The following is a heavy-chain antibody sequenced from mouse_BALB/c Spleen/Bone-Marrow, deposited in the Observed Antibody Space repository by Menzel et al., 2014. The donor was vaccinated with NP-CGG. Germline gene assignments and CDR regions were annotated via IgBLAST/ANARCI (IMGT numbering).Heavy chain of an antibody. Sequence: GSELVRPGASVKLSCKASGYIFANYWMHWVKQRHGQGLEWIGNISPRSGSTNYDEKFKSKATLTVDTSSATAYMYLNSLTSEDSAVYYCTRIFDYWGQGTILTVSS. CDR3: TRIFDY. CDR2: ISPRSGST. CDR1: GYIFANYW. J-gene: IGHJ2*01. V-gene: IGHV1S22*01.